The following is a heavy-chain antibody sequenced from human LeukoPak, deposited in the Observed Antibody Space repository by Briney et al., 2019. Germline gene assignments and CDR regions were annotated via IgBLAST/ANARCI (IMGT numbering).Heavy chain of an antibody. J-gene: IGHJ6*04. CDR2: FYYSGST. CDR1: GDSISSSHFY. CDR3: ASGLIASAV. V-gene: IGHV4-39*01. Sequence: PSETLSLTCTVSGDSISSSHFYWGWIRQPPGKGLEWIVSFYYSGSTYYSPSLKSRVTISVDTSKNQFSLKLSSVTAADTAVYYCASGLIASAVWGKGTTVTVSS. D-gene: IGHD6-13*01.